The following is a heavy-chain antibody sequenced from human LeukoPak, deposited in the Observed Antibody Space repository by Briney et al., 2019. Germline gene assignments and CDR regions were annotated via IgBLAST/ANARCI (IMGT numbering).Heavy chain of an antibody. CDR3: ARGLAAAGPGYY. Sequence: GGSLGLSCAASGFTFSSYSMNWVRQAPGKGLEWVSSISSSSSYIYYADSVKGRFTISRDNAKNSLYLQMNSLRAEDTAVYYCARGLAAAGPGYYWGQGTLVTVSS. CDR2: ISSSSSYI. D-gene: IGHD6-13*01. J-gene: IGHJ4*02. CDR1: GFTFSSYS. V-gene: IGHV3-21*01.